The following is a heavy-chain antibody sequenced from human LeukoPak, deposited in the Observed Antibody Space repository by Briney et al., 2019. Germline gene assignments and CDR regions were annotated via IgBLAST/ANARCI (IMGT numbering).Heavy chain of an antibody. V-gene: IGHV3-30-3*01. CDR1: GFTFSRYA. CDR2: MSYDGSNK. J-gene: IGHJ4*02. CDR3: ARVVSEDIVVEIFPAGTWAFHY. Sequence: PGGSLRLSCEASGFTFSRYAMHWVRQAPGKGLEWVAVMSYDGSNKYYADSVKGRFTISRENSKNTLYLQMNSLRAEDTAVYYCARVVSEDIVVEIFPAGTWAFHYWGQGTLVTVSS. D-gene: IGHD2-21*01.